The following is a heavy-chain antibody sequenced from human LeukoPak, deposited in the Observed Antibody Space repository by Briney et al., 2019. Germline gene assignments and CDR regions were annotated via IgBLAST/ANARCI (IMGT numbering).Heavy chain of an antibody. Sequence: ASVKVSCKASGYTFTSYAMNWVRQAPGQGLEWMGWISAYNGNTNYAQKLQGRVTMTTDTSTSTAYMELRSLRSDDTAVYYCARVGREYYFDYWGQGTLVTVSS. CDR2: ISAYNGNT. V-gene: IGHV1-18*01. J-gene: IGHJ4*02. CDR1: GYTFTSYA. CDR3: ARVGREYYFDY.